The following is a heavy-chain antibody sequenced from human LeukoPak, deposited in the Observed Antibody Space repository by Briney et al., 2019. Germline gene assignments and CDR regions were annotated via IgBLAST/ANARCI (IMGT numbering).Heavy chain of an antibody. CDR1: GGSINCRSYY. J-gene: IGHJ4*02. CDR3: ARHFPGGSGYLYCFDY. Sequence: SETLSLTCTVSGGSINCRSYYWGWVRQPPGKGLEWIGTIYHSGSTYYNPSLKSRLTISVDTSKNQFSLKLSSVTAADTAVYYCARHFPGGSGYLYCFDYWGQGTLVTVSS. CDR2: IYHSGST. V-gene: IGHV4-39*01. D-gene: IGHD3-3*01.